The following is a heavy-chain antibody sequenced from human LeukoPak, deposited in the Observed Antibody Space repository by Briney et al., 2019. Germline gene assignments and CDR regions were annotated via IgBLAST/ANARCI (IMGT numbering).Heavy chain of an antibody. CDR3: AKDLSLRSSDWCPGFDY. CDR1: GFTSSRYA. Sequence: GGSLRLSCAASGFTSSRYAMNWVRQAPGKGLEWISGISENGGRTYYADSVKGRFTISTDYSKNTLYLQMNSLRAEDTAVYYCAKDLSLRSSDWCPGFDYWGQGTLVTVSS. V-gene: IGHV3-23*01. J-gene: IGHJ4*02. D-gene: IGHD6-19*01. CDR2: ISENGGRT.